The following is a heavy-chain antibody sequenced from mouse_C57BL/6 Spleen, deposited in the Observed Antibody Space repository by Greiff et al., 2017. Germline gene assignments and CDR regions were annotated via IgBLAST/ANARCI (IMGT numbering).Heavy chain of an antibody. CDR3: ARSLHYAAY. V-gene: IGHV1-69*01. D-gene: IGHD1-2*01. CDR1: GYTFTSYW. Sequence: VQLQQPGAELVMPGASVKLSCKASGYTFTSYWMHWVKQRPGQGLEWIGEIDPSDSYTNYNQKCKGKSTLTVDKSSSTAYMQLSSLTSEDSAVYYCARSLHYAAYWGQGTLVTVSA. J-gene: IGHJ3*01. CDR2: IDPSDSYT.